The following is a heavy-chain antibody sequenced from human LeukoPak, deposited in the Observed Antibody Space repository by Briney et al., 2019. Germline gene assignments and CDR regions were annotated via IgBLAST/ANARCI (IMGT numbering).Heavy chain of an antibody. CDR3: ARGQGDTVTTLGAFDI. CDR2: IIPIFGTA. CDR1: GGTFSSYA. D-gene: IGHD4-17*01. Sequence: SVKVSCKASGGTFSSYAISWVRQAPGQGLEWMGGIIPIFGTANYAQKFQGRVTITTDESTSTAYMELSRLRSDDTAVYYCARGQGDTVTTLGAFDIWGQGTMVTVSS. J-gene: IGHJ3*02. V-gene: IGHV1-69*05.